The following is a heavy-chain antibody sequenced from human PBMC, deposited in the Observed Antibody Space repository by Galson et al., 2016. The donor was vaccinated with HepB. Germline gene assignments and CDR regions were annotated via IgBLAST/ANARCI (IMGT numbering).Heavy chain of an antibody. CDR2: INTNTGNP. V-gene: IGHV7-4-1*02. CDR3: VSALREFDP. J-gene: IGHJ5*02. D-gene: IGHD3-10*01. Sequence: SVKVSCKASGYSFSNHAMNWVRQAPGQGPEWMGWINTNTGNPTYAQGFTGRFVFSLDTSVSTACLQISSLKTEDTAVYYCVSALREFDPWGQGTQVTVSS. CDR1: GYSFSNHA.